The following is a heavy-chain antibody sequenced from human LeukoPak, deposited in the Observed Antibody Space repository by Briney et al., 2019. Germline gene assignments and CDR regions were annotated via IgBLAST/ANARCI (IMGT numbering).Heavy chain of an antibody. J-gene: IGHJ4*02. V-gene: IGHV4-59*08. CDR2: FHYSGST. Sequence: SETLSLTCTVSGGSISSYYWSWIRQSPGKGLEWIGFFHYSGSTNYDPSLNSRVTTSIDTSMNQLSLTLVSVTAADTAVYFCARHHDGGPKLRLDFWGLGVLVTVSS. D-gene: IGHD2-15*01. CDR1: GGSISSYY. CDR3: ARHHDGGPKLRLDF.